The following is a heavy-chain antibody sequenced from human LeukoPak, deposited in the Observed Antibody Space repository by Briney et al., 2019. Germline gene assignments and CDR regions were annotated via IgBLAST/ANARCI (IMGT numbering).Heavy chain of an antibody. Sequence: PSETLSLTCTVSGYSISSGYYWGWIRQPPGKGLEWIGSIYQSGSTYYNPSLKSRVTISVEKSKKQFSLKLSSVSAADTAVYYCARVSLSRNYYDSSVYSPLIWGQGTMVTVSS. CDR2: IYQSGST. V-gene: IGHV4-38-2*02. CDR1: GYSISSGYY. J-gene: IGHJ3*02. CDR3: ARVSLSRNYYDSSVYSPLI. D-gene: IGHD3-22*01.